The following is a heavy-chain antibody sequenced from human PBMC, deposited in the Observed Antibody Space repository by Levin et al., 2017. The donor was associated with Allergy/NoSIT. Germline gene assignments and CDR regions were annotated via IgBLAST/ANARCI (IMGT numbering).Heavy chain of an antibody. V-gene: IGHV4-59*08. CDR3: ARHEGYCSSTSCYGNWFDP. CDR2: IHYSGST. J-gene: IGHJ5*02. CDR1: GGSIGNYF. D-gene: IGHD2-2*01. Sequence: PSETLSLTCSVSGGSIGNYFWSWIRQPPGKGLEWIGFIHYSGSTNYNPSLKSRVTISVDTSKNQFSLKLSSVTAADTAVYYCARHEGYCSSTSCYGNWFDPWGQGTRVTVSS.